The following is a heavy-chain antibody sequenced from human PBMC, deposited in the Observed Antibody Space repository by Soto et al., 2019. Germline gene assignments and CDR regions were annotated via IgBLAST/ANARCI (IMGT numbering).Heavy chain of an antibody. Sequence: LRLSCAASGFTVXSNYMNWVRQAPGKGLEWVSIIYSSGTTYYADSVKGRFTISRDKSKNTLYLQMRNLRAEDTAIYYCARVDTYDYYYAMDVWGQGTTVTVSS. CDR2: IYSSGTT. CDR1: GFTVXSNY. J-gene: IGHJ6*02. V-gene: IGHV3-53*01. CDR3: ARVDTYDYYYAMDV. D-gene: IGHD5-18*01.